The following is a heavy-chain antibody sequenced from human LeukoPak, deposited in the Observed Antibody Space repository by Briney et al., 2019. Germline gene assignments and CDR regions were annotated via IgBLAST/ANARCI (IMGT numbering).Heavy chain of an antibody. D-gene: IGHD3-10*01. Sequence: SETLSLTCTVSGGSISSYYWSWIRQPPGKGLEWIGDIYYSGSTNYNPSLKSRVTISVDTSKNQFSLKLSSVTAADTAVYYCARGVTMVRGVIDYYMDVWGKGTTVTVSS. CDR1: GGSISSYY. J-gene: IGHJ6*03. CDR3: ARGVTMVRGVIDYYMDV. V-gene: IGHV4-59*01. CDR2: IYYSGST.